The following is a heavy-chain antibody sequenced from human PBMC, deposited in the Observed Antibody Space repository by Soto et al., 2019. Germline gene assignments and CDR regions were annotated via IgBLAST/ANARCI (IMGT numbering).Heavy chain of an antibody. J-gene: IGHJ5*02. Sequence: QVQLVQSGAEVKKPGASVKVSCKASGYTFTSYDINWVRQATGQGIEWMGWMNPNSGNTAYAQKFLGRVTMTRTTSISTAYMELSSLRSEATAVYYCARERTRGFDPWGQGTLVTVSS. CDR3: ARERTRGFDP. CDR1: GYTFTSYD. V-gene: IGHV1-8*01. CDR2: MNPNSGNT.